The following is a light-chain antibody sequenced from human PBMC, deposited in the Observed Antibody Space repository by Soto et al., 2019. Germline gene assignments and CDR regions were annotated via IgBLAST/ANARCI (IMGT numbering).Light chain of an antibody. CDR3: QQYGSSPIT. CDR1: QSVSSSY. Sequence: EVMLSLSPGTLSLSPGERATLSCRASQSVSSSYLAWYQQKPGQAPRLLIYGASSRATGIPDRFSGSGSGTDFTLTISRLEPEDFAVYYCQQYGSSPITFGQGRLLEV. CDR2: GAS. J-gene: IGKJ5*01. V-gene: IGKV3-20*01.